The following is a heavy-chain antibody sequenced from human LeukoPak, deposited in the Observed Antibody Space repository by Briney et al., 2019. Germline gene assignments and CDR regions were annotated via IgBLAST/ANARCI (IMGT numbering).Heavy chain of an antibody. CDR2: IKQDGSEK. V-gene: IGHV3-7*01. Sequence: GGSLRLSCAASGFTFSSYWMSWVRQAPGKGLEWVASIKQDGSEKYYVDSVKGRFTISRDNAKNSLYLQMNSLRAEDTAVYYCARDLGGYCSGGSCKYFDYWGQGTLVTVSS. CDR1: GFTFSSYW. CDR3: ARDLGGYCSGGSCKYFDY. J-gene: IGHJ4*02. D-gene: IGHD2-15*01.